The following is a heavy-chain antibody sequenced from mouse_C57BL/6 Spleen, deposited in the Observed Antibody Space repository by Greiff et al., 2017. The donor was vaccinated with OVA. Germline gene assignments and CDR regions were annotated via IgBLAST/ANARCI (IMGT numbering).Heavy chain of an antibody. CDR2: IWRGGST. CDR3: AKANWDYAMDY. D-gene: IGHD4-1*01. V-gene: IGHV2-5*01. Sequence: VKLMESGPGLVQPSQSLSITCTVSGFSLTSYGVHWVRQSPGTGLEWLGVIWRGGSTDYNAAFMSRLSITKDNSMIQVFFKMNSLQADDTAIYSCAKANWDYAMDYWGQGTSVTVSS. CDR1: GFSLTSYG. J-gene: IGHJ4*01.